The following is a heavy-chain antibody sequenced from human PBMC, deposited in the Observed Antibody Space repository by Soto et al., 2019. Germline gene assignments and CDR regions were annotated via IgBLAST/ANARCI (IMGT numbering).Heavy chain of an antibody. CDR1: GYTFSSYA. V-gene: IGHV3-23*01. Sequence: EVQLLESGGGLVQPGGSVRLSCAGSGYTFSSYAMSWVRQAPGKGLEWVSGISGSGGSTYYAASVKGWFTISRDNSKNMLYLQMNSLRAEDTAVYYCAKSWFGEVHFDFWGQGTLVTVSS. CDR3: AKSWFGEVHFDF. J-gene: IGHJ4*02. D-gene: IGHD3-10*01. CDR2: ISGSGGST.